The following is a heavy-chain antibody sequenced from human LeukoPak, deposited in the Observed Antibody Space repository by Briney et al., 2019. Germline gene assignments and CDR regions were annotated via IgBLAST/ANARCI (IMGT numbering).Heavy chain of an antibody. CDR1: GFTFSSYS. J-gene: IGHJ4*02. D-gene: IGHD3-22*01. CDR2: ISSSSSYI. CDR3: ARDHDRYDCSGYPY. Sequence: GGSLRLSCAASGFTFSSYSMNWVRQAPGKGLEWVSSISSSSSYIYYADSVKGRFTISRDNAKNSLYLQMNSLRAEDTAVYYCARDHDRYDCSGYPYWGQGTLVTVSS. V-gene: IGHV3-21*01.